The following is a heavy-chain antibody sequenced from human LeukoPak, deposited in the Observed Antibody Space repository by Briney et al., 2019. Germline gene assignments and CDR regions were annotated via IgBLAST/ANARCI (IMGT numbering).Heavy chain of an antibody. CDR1: EFTLGTHA. V-gene: IGHV3-23*01. CDR2: ISSGAGGT. D-gene: IGHD3-22*01. J-gene: IGHJ4*02. CDR3: AKKGYYDGSGYYMYYFDH. Sequence: GGSLRLSCAAFEFTLGTHAMTWVRQAPGKGLEWVSTISSGAGGTYYSDSVKGRFTISRDNSKNTLYLQMNSLRAEDTAVYYCAKKGYYDGSGYYMYYFDHWGQGTLVTVSS.